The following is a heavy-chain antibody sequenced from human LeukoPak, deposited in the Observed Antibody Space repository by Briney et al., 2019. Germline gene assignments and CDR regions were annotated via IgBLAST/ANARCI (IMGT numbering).Heavy chain of an antibody. CDR3: ARDQKDYDFWSGYN. V-gene: IGHV3-48*01. CDR2: ISSSSSTI. Sequence: GGSLRLSCAASGFTFSSYSMNWVRQAPGKGLEWVSYISSSSSTIYYADSVKGRFTISRDNAKNSLYLQMNSLRAEDTAVYYCARDQKDYDFWSGYNWGQGTLVTVSS. D-gene: IGHD3-3*01. J-gene: IGHJ4*02. CDR1: GFTFSSYS.